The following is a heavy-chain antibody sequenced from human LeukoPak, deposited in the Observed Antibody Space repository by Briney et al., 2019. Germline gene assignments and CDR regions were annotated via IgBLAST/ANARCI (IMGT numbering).Heavy chain of an antibody. D-gene: IGHD3-10*01. CDR3: AKEGEYYGSGSYYNFPHYFDY. CDR2: ISRSGCSS. V-gene: IGHV3-23*01. CDR1: GLTFSNYC. J-gene: IGHJ4*02. Sequence: GRSLILSCAANGLTFSNYCTSWVSPAAGKGLEWVSAISRSGCSSYYADSMKGRFTISRDNSKNTLYLQMNSLRAEDTAVYYCAKEGEYYGSGSYYNFPHYFDYWGQGTLVTVSS.